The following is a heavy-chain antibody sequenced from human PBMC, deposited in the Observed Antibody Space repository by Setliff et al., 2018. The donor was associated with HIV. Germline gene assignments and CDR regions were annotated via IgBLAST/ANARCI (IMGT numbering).Heavy chain of an antibody. Sequence: PSETLSLTCAVYGGSFSGYYWSWIRQPPGKGLEWIGEINHSGSTNYNPSLKSRVTISVDTSKNQFSLKLSSVTAADTAVYYCAREPYSSGWENYWYFDLWCRGTLVTVSS. D-gene: IGHD6-19*01. J-gene: IGHJ2*01. CDR3: AREPYSSGWENYWYFDL. CDR2: INHSGST. V-gene: IGHV4-34*01. CDR1: GGSFSGYY.